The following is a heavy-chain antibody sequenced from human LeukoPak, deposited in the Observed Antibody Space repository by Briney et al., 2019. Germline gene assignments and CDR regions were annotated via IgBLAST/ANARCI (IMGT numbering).Heavy chain of an antibody. CDR1: GFTFSSYA. J-gene: IGHJ4*02. D-gene: IGHD7-27*01. CDR2: ISYDGSNK. CDR3: ARERYGMGTRQLNDFDY. V-gene: IGHV3-30-3*01. Sequence: GGSLRLSCAASGFTFSSYAMHWVRQAPGKGLAWVAVISYDGSNKYYADSVKGRFTISRENSKKPLHLQTDSLSAEETAVYYFARERYGMGTRQLNDFDYWGQETLVTVSS.